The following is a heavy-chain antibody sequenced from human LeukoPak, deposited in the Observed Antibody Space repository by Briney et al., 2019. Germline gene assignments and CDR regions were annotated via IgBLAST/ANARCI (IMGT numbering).Heavy chain of an antibody. Sequence: ASVKVSFKASGYTFTGYYMMWVRQAPGQGLEWMGWINPNSGGTTYAQKFQGRVTMTRDTSVSTAYLELNRLTSDDTAVYYRARDGTTGRFWGQGTLITVSS. CDR3: ARDGTTGRF. CDR2: INPNSGGT. CDR1: GYTFTGYY. V-gene: IGHV1-2*02. J-gene: IGHJ1*01. D-gene: IGHD2-8*02.